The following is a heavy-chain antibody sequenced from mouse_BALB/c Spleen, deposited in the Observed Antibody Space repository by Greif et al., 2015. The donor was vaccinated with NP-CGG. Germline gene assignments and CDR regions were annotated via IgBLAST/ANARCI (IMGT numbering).Heavy chain of an antibody. D-gene: IGHD4-1*01. Sequence: EVKLMESGGGLVEPGGSLKLSCAASGFTFSSYAMSWVRQTPEKRLEWVASISSGGSTYYPDSVKGRFTISRDNARNILYLQMSSLRSEDTAMYYCARGGGLGQGFAYWGQGTLVTVSA. J-gene: IGHJ3*01. CDR1: GFTFSSYA. V-gene: IGHV5-6-5*01. CDR2: ISSGGST. CDR3: ARGGGLGQGFAY.